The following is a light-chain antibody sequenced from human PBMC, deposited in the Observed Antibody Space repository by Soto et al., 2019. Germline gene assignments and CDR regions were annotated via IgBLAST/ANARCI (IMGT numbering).Light chain of an antibody. J-gene: IGLJ2*01. CDR3: QAWDSNSAL. CDR2: QDD. V-gene: IGLV3-1*01. Sequence: SYELTQPPSVSVSPGQTGTITCSGDKLGDKYVCWYQQKPGQSPMLVIYQDDKRPSGIPARFSGSNSGNTATLTISGAQAMDEGLYFCQAWDSNSALFGGGTKLTVL. CDR1: KLGDKY.